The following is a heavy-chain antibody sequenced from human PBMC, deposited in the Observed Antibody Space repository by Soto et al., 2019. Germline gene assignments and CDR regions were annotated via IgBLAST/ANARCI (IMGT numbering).Heavy chain of an antibody. Sequence: SETLSLTCTVSGGSISSSSYYWGWISQPPGKGLEWIGSIYYSGSTYYNPSLKSRVTISVDTSKNQFSLKLSSVTAADTAVYYCARHRGTYYDFWSCYYTDYWGQGTLVTVSS. V-gene: IGHV4-39*01. D-gene: IGHD3-3*01. CDR1: GGSISSSSYY. J-gene: IGHJ4*02. CDR3: ARHRGTYYDFWSCYYTDY. CDR2: IYYSGST.